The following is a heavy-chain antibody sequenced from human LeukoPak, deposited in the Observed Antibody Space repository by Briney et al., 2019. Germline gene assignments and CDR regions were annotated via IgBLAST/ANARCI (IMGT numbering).Heavy chain of an antibody. CDR3: AKTSYGGNSNFDY. CDR1: TFTFSTYW. CDR2: IKQDGSEK. V-gene: IGHV3-7*01. J-gene: IGHJ4*02. D-gene: IGHD4-23*01. Sequence: GGSLRLSCVASTFTFSTYWMSWVRQAPGKGLEWVAIIKQDGSEKYYVDSVKGRFIISRDNAKNSLYLQMNSLRAEDTAVYYCAKTSYGGNSNFDYWGQGTLVTVSS.